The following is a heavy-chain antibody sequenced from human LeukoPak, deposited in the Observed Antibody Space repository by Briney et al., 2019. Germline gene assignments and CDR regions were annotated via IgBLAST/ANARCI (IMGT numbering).Heavy chain of an antibody. CDR2: IYPGDSDT. CDR1: GYSFTSYW. V-gene: IGHV5-51*01. CDR3: ARHLRVTAISNYYYGMGV. J-gene: IGHJ6*02. D-gene: IGHD2-21*02. Sequence: GESLKISCKGSGYSFTSYWIGWVRQMPGKGLEWMGIIYPGDSDTRYSPSFQGQVTISADKSISTAYLQWSSLKASDTAMYYCARHLRVTAISNYYYGMGVWGQGTTVTVSS.